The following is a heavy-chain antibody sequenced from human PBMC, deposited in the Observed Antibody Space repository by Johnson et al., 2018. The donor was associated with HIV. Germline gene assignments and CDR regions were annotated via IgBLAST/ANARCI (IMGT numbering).Heavy chain of an antibody. CDR3: ARGQGYYYDSSGPTLNAFDI. CDR2: INWNGVSI. V-gene: IGHV3-20*04. Sequence: VQLVESGGGLVQPGGSLRLSCAASGFTFSSYWMSWVRQAPGKGLEWVSGINWNGVSIGYADSVKGRFTISRDNAKNSLYLQMNSLRAEDTAVYYCARGQGYYYDSSGPTLNAFDIWGQGTMVTVSS. J-gene: IGHJ3*02. CDR1: GFTFSSYW. D-gene: IGHD3-22*01.